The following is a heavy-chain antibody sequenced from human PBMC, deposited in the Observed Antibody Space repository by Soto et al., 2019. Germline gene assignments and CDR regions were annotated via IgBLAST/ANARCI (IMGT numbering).Heavy chain of an antibody. CDR1: GFTFSDFA. J-gene: IGHJ4*02. CDR3: PKMEGMDPWAYSFDY. V-gene: IGHV3-23*01. CDR2: IYGGGNGP. D-gene: IGHD2-2*03. Sequence: EVQVLESGGGLVQPGGSLRLSCAATGFTFSDFAMSWVRQAPGKGLEWVSRIYGGGNGPHYADSVKGRVTISRDNSKNTLYLQINSLRAEDTAVYYCPKMEGMDPWAYSFDYWGQGTLVTVSS.